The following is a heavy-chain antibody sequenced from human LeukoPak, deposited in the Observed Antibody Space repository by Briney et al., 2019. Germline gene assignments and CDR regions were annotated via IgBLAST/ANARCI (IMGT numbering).Heavy chain of an antibody. CDR2: INRSGRA. J-gene: IGHJ4*02. CDR1: GVSFSGYY. Sequence: SETLSLTCAVYGVSFSGYYWSWIRQPPGKGLEWIGEINRSGRANYNPSLRSGVTISVKTTKNHYLQQQSTVTAADAAVYYWARGLRSGGYRSIFDFWGQGTLVTVSS. V-gene: IGHV4-34*01. CDR3: ARGLRSGGYRSIFDF. D-gene: IGHD6-19*01.